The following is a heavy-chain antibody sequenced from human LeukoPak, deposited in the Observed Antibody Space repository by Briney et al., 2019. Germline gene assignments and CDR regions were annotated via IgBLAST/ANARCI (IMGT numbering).Heavy chain of an antibody. CDR3: ARDPSYYYGMDV. Sequence: SETLSLTCTVSGGSISSYYWSWIRQPPAKGLEWIGYIYYSGSTNYNPSLKSRVTISVDTSKNHFSLKLSSVTAADTAVYYCARDPSYYYGMDVWGQGTTVTVSS. CDR1: GGSISSYY. CDR2: IYYSGST. V-gene: IGHV4-59*01. J-gene: IGHJ6*02.